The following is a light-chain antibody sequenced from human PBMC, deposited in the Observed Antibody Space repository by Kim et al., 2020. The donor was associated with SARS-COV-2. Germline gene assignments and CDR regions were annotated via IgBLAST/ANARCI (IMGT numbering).Light chain of an antibody. Sequence: IVLTQSPATLSLSPGERATLSCRASQSVSNYLVWYQQKPGQAPRLLIYDASNRATGIPARFSGSGSGTDFTLTISSLEPEDFAVYYCQQRSNWPPTWTFGQGTKVDIK. CDR2: DAS. CDR3: QQRSNWPPTWT. CDR1: QSVSNY. J-gene: IGKJ1*01. V-gene: IGKV3-11*01.